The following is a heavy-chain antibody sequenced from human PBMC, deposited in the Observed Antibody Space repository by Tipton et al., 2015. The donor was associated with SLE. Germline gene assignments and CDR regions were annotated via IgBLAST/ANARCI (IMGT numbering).Heavy chain of an antibody. Sequence: TLSLTCTVSGGSISTYYWSWIRQPPGKGLEWIGYIYYSGSTYYNPSLQSRLTMSVDTSRNQFSLKLTSVTAADTAVYFCAREDDSSYGNWFDPWGQGTLVTVSS. CDR3: AREDDSSYGNWFDP. CDR2: IYYSGST. CDR1: GGSISTYY. D-gene: IGHD4-11*01. J-gene: IGHJ5*02. V-gene: IGHV4-59*12.